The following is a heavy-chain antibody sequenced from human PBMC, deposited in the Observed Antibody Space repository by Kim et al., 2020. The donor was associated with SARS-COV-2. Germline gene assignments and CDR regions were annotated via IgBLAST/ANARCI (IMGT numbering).Heavy chain of an antibody. D-gene: IGHD3-16*01. J-gene: IGHJ5*02. CDR2: IIPIFGNA. CDR1: GDTFTSYA. CDR3: ARDPPTIMRGNWFDP. V-gene: IGHV1-69*13. Sequence: SVKVSCKASGDTFTSYAISWVRQAPGQGLEWMGWIIPIFGNANYSQKFQGRVTITADESTSTAYMELSSLRSEDTAVYYCARDPPTIMRGNWFDPWGQGTLGTVSP.